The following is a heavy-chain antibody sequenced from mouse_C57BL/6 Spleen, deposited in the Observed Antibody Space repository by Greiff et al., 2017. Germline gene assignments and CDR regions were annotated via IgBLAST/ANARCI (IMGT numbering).Heavy chain of an antibody. CDR2: ISDGGSYT. J-gene: IGHJ3*01. V-gene: IGHV5-4*01. D-gene: IGHD4-1*01. CDR3: ARDRGWDVEAWFAY. Sequence: EVKLMESGGGLVKPGGSLKLSCAASGFTFSSYAMSWVRQTPEKRLEWVATISDGGSYTYYPDNVKGRFTISRDNAKNNLYLQMSHLKSEDTAMYYGARDRGWDVEAWFAYWGQGTLVTVSA. CDR1: GFTFSSYA.